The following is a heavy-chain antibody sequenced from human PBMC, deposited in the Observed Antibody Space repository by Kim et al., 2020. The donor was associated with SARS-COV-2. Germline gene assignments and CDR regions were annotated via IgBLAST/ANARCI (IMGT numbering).Heavy chain of an antibody. D-gene: IGHD3-10*01. V-gene: IGHV3-11*06. CDR3: ARQDVAYGYYYGIDV. J-gene: IGHJ6*02. CDR1: GFTFSDYY. Sequence: GGSLRLSCAASGFTFSDYYMNWIRQAPGKGLEWVSYISTSSTYINYADSVKGRFTISRDNAKNSLFLQMNSLRAEDTAVYYCARQDVAYGYYYGIDVWGQGTTVTVSS. CDR2: ISTSSTYI.